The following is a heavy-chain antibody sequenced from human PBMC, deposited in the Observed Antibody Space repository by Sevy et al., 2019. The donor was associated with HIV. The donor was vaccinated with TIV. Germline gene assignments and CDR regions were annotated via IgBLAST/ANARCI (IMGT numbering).Heavy chain of an antibody. D-gene: IGHD2-2*01. Sequence: GGSLRLSCAASGFTFSDYAMHWVRHTQGKGLEWVAVISYDGINKNYADSAKGRFTLSRDNSKNTLSLQMNSPRTEDTAVYYCARDRSTRWINYYFDYWGQGTLVTVSS. CDR2: ISYDGINK. CDR3: ARDRSTRWINYYFDY. CDR1: GFTFSDYA. J-gene: IGHJ4*02. V-gene: IGHV3-30-3*01.